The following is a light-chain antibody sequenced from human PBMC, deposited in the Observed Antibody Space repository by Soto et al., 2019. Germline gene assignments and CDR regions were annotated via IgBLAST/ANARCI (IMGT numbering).Light chain of an antibody. CDR3: QQTSAFTRT. Sequence: TQMTQSPLSLSASVGEKIIITCRASRDIRNSLDWYQQTTGKAPKLLLRGASSLHRGVPSRFSGGGAGTEFTITISSLQPEDFETYYCQQTSAFTRTFGHGTKVDIK. V-gene: IGKV1-12*01. CDR2: GAS. CDR1: RDIRNS. J-gene: IGKJ3*01.